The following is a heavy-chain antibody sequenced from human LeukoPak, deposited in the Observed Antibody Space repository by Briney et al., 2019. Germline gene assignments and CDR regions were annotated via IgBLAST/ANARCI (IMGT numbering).Heavy chain of an antibody. Sequence: ASVKVSCKASGYTFTSYGISWVRQAPGQGLEWMGWVSAYADDTNYVQKFQGRVTMTTDTSTSTAYMELRSLRSDDTAVYYCARVAAAGTRLDYWGQGTLVTVSS. CDR3: ARVAAAGTRLDY. CDR1: GYTFTSYG. J-gene: IGHJ4*02. D-gene: IGHD6-13*01. CDR2: VSAYADDT. V-gene: IGHV1-18*01.